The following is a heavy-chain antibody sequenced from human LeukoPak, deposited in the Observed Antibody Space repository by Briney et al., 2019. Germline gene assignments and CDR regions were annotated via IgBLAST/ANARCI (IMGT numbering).Heavy chain of an antibody. Sequence: PGRSLRLSCAASGFTFSSYGMHWVRQAPGKGLEWVAVIWYDGSNKYYADSVKGRFTISRDNSKNTLYLQMNSLRAEDTAVYYCAKDYYYDSSGYTPGDWFDPWGQGTLVTVSS. CDR2: IWYDGSNK. V-gene: IGHV3-33*06. CDR3: AKDYYYDSSGYTPGDWFDP. CDR1: GFTFSSYG. D-gene: IGHD3-22*01. J-gene: IGHJ5*02.